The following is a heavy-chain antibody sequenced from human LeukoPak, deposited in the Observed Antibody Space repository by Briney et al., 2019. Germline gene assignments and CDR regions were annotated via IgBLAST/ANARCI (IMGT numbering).Heavy chain of an antibody. Sequence: GESLKISCKGSGYSFTSYWIGWVRQMPGKGLEWMGIIYPGDSDTRYSPSFQGQVTISADKSTSTAYLQWSSLKASDTAMYYCARFARITIFGVVTRPFYYFDYWGQGTLVTVSS. CDR1: GYSFTSYW. D-gene: IGHD3-3*01. CDR2: IYPGDSDT. CDR3: ARFARITIFGVVTRPFYYFDY. V-gene: IGHV5-51*01. J-gene: IGHJ4*02.